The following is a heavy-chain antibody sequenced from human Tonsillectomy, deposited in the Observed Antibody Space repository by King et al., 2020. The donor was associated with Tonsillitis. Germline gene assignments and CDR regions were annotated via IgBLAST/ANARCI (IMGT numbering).Heavy chain of an antibody. D-gene: IGHD3-16*02. CDR3: ARGGSIMITFGGVIAAIDY. J-gene: IGHJ4*02. Sequence: QLVQSGGGVVQPGRSLRLSCAASAFTFSSYAMHWVRQAPGKGLEWVAVISYDGSNKYYADSVKGRFTISRDNSKNTLYLLMNSLRAEDTAVYYCARGGSIMITFGGVIAAIDYWGQGTLVTVSS. V-gene: IGHV3-30-3*01. CDR1: AFTFSSYA. CDR2: ISYDGSNK.